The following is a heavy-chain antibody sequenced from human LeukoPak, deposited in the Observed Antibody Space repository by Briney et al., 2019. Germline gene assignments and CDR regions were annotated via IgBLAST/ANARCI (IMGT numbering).Heavy chain of an antibody. Sequence: ASVKVSCKASGGTFSSYAISWVRQAPGQGLEWMGWMNPNSGNTGYAQKFQGRVTMTRNTSISTAYMELSSLRSEDTAVYYCARGRYCSSTSCYKAGYFQHWGQGTLVTVSS. CDR3: ARGRYCSSTSCYKAGYFQH. J-gene: IGHJ1*01. V-gene: IGHV1-8*02. D-gene: IGHD2-2*02. CDR1: GGTFSSYA. CDR2: MNPNSGNT.